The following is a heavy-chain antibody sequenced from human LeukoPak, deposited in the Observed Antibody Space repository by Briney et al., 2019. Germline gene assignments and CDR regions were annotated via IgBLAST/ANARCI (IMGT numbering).Heavy chain of an antibody. V-gene: IGHV3-21*01. CDR3: ARDRNADFWSGYYTNYFDY. Sequence: GGSLRLSCAASGFTFNTYTMNWVRQAPGKGLEWVSSITASSTAIYSADSVKGRFTISRDNAKNSLYLQMNSLRAEDTAVYYCARDRNADFWSGYYTNYFDYWGQGTLVTVSS. CDR2: ITASSTAI. J-gene: IGHJ4*02. D-gene: IGHD3-3*01. CDR1: GFTFNTYT.